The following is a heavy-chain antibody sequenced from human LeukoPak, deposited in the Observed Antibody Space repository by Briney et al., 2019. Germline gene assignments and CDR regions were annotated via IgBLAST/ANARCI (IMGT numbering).Heavy chain of an antibody. V-gene: IGHV1-2*02. J-gene: IGHJ6*02. D-gene: IGHD3-10*01. CDR3: ARERQTYGSGTYFDTTYYYYGMGV. Sequence: ASVKVSCKASGYTFTGYYMHWVRQAPGQGLEWMGWINPNSGGTNYAQKFQGRATMTTDRSTNTAYLEMRSLRSDDTAVYYCARERQTYGSGTYFDTTYYYYGMGVWGQGTTVTVSS. CDR1: GYTFTGYY. CDR2: INPNSGGT.